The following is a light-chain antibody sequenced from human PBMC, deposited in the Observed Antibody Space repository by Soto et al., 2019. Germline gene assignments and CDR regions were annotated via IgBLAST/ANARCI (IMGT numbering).Light chain of an antibody. J-gene: IGKJ2*01. CDR3: MQGSQWPHS. CDR1: QSLLHSNGYNY. V-gene: IGKV2-28*01. Sequence: DTVVSQSPLSLPVSPGEPASISCRSSQSLLHSNGYNYLEWYVQKPGQSPQLLVYLGSTRASGVPDRFSGSGSGRDFTLRINRVEAEDVGVYYCMQGSQWPHSSGQGTKLEI. CDR2: LGS.